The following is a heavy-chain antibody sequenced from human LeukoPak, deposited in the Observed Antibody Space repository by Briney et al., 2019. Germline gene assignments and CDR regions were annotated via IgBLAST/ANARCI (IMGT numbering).Heavy chain of an antibody. CDR3: AKPSQYSSGWYYFDY. J-gene: IGHJ4*02. Sequence: GGSLRLSCAASGFTFSSYGMHWVRQAPGKGLEWVAFIRYDGSNRYYADSVKGRFTISRDNSKNTLYLQMNSLRAEDTAVYYCAKPSQYSSGWYYFDYWGQGTLVTVSS. V-gene: IGHV3-30*02. CDR2: IRYDGSNR. D-gene: IGHD6-19*01. CDR1: GFTFSSYG.